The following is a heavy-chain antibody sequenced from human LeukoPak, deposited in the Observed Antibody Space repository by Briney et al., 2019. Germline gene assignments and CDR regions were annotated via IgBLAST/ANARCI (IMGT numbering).Heavy chain of an antibody. CDR3: ARCTTGKTFGSLREIKKSREIDY. CDR1: GFTFSSYE. D-gene: IGHD1-1*01. CDR2: ISSSSSYI. J-gene: IGHJ4*02. V-gene: IGHV3-21*01. Sequence: GESLRLSCAASGFTFSSYEMNWVRQAPGKGLEWVSSISSSSSYINYADSVRGRFTISRDNAKNSLFLQMDSLRGEDTAVYYCARCTTGKTFGSLREIKKSREIDYWGQGTLVTVSS.